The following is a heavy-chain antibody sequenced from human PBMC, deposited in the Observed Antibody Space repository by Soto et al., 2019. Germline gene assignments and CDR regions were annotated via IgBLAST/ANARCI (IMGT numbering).Heavy chain of an antibody. CDR3: AKETIVATYALDY. V-gene: IGHV3-30*18. CDR1: GFTFSSYG. Sequence: GGSLRLSCAASGFTFSSYGMHWVCQAPGKGLEWVAVISYDGSNKYYADSVKGRFTISRDNSKNTLYLQMNSLRAEDTAVYYCAKETIVATYALDYWGQGTLVTVSS. J-gene: IGHJ4*02. D-gene: IGHD5-12*01. CDR2: ISYDGSNK.